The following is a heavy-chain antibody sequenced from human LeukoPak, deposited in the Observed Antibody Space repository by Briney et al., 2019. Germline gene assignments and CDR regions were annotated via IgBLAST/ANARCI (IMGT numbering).Heavy chain of an antibody. CDR1: GGTFSSYA. CDR3: ARGAPGGSCGY. V-gene: IGHV1-69*04. J-gene: IGHJ4*02. D-gene: IGHD2-15*01. Sequence: ASVKVSCKASGGTFSSYAISWVRQAPGQGLEWMGRIIPILGIANYAQKFQGRVTITADKSTSTAYMELSSLRSEDTAVYYCARGAPGGSCGYWGQGTLVTVSS. CDR2: IIPILGIA.